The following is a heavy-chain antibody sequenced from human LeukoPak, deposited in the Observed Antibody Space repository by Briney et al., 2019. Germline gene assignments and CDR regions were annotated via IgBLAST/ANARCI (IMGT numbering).Heavy chain of an antibody. D-gene: IGHD1-1*01. V-gene: IGHV3-23*01. CDR1: GFTFSSLA. J-gene: IGHJ4*02. CDR2: IRSNGDTT. CDR3: AKGQELDDGVFDS. Sequence: GVSLRLSCTASGFTFSSLAMTWVRQAPGKGLEWVSTIRSNGDTTYNADSVKGRFTISRDNSKNTLYLELNSLRVEDTATFYCAKGQELDDGVFDSWGQGTMVTASS.